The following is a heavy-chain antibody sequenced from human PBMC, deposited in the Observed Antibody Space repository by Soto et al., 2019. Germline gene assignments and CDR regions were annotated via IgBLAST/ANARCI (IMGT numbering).Heavy chain of an antibody. CDR1: GFTFSSYG. CDR2: ISYDGSNK. CDR3: AKDRYFDSYYLDS. V-gene: IGHV3-30*18. J-gene: IGHJ4*02. D-gene: IGHD3-9*01. Sequence: GGSLRLSCAASGFTFSSYGMHWVRQAPGKGLEWVAVISYDGSNKYYADSVKGRFTVSRDDSENTVFLQMTSLRPEDTATYYCAKDRYFDSYYLDSWGQGTLVTVSS.